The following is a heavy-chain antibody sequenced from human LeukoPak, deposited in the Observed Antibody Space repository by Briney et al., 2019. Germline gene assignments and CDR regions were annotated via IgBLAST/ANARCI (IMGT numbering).Heavy chain of an antibody. D-gene: IGHD3-22*01. Sequence: SETLSLTCTVSVYSISSGYYWGWIRQPPGKGLEWVGRNYHSGSTYYNSSLKSRVTISVDTSKNQFSLKMSSVTEADTAVYYCARDGGYYDSSGYNYVDWYFDLWGRGTLVTVSS. CDR2: NYHSGST. V-gene: IGHV4-38-2*02. J-gene: IGHJ2*01. CDR3: ARDGGYYDSSGYNYVDWYFDL. CDR1: VYSISSGYY.